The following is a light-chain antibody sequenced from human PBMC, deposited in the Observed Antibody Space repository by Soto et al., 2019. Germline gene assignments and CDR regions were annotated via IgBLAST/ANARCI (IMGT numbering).Light chain of an antibody. CDR2: DVS. CDR3: SSYTSSSTLYV. V-gene: IGLV2-14*01. CDR1: SSDVGGYNY. Sequence: QSVLTQPASMSGSPGQSITISCTGTSSDVGGYNYVSWYQQHPGKAPKLMIYDVSNRPSGVSNRFSGSKSGNTAPLTISGLQAEDEADYYCSSYTSSSTLYVFGTGTKVTVL. J-gene: IGLJ1*01.